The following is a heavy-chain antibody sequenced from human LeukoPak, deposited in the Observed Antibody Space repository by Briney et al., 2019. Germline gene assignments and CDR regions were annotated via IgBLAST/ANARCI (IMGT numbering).Heavy chain of an antibody. J-gene: IGHJ4*02. CDR2: IKSKTDGGTT. D-gene: IGHD6-13*01. CDR3: TVSGYGSSWYAFGY. Sequence: PGGSLRLSCAASGLTFSNAWMSWVRQAPGKGLEWDGRIKSKTDGGTTDYAAPVKGRFTISRDDSKNTLYLQMNSLKTEDTAVYYCTVSGYGSSWYAFGYWGQGTLVTVSS. CDR1: GLTFSNAW. V-gene: IGHV3-15*01.